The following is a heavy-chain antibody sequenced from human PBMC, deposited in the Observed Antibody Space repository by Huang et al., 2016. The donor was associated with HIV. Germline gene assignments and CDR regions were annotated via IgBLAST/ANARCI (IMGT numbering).Heavy chain of an antibody. V-gene: IGHV1-24*01. CDR2: FEPEEGET. D-gene: IGHD2-15*01. CDR3: ATSTPDVGAGVLRSAFDI. J-gene: IGHJ3*02. Sequence: QVQLVESGVELKKPGASVRVSCQVSGYTVSELSLHWVRQAPEKGLAWRGGFEPEEGETSYAQRWQGRGTRTEDTSTDTAYMELSSLRPEDTAVYYCATSTPDVGAGVLRSAFDIWGQGTMVTVSS. CDR1: GYTVSELS.